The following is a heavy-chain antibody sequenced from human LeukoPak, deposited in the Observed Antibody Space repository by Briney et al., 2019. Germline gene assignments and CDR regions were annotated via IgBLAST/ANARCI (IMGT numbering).Heavy chain of an antibody. CDR2: IIPIFGTA. D-gene: IGHD3-22*01. J-gene: IGHJ4*02. CDR3: AGGAPEYYYDSSGRFDY. Sequence: SVTVSCKASGGTFSSYAISWVRQAPGQGLEWMGGIIPIFGTANYAQKFQGRVTITTDESTSTAYMELSSLRSEDTAVYYCAGGAPEYYYDSSGRFDYWGQGTLVTVSS. CDR1: GGTFSSYA. V-gene: IGHV1-69*05.